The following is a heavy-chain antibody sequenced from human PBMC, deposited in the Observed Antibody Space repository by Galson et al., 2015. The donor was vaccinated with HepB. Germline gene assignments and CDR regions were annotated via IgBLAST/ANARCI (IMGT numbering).Heavy chain of an antibody. Sequence: TLSLTCAVSGGSISSGGYSWSWIRQPPGQGLEWIGYIYHSGSTYYNPSLKSRVTISVDRSKNQFSLKLSSVTAADTAVYYCARGRVATTWFDPWGQGTLVTVSS. CDR1: GGSISSGGYS. J-gene: IGHJ5*02. CDR3: ARGRVATTWFDP. V-gene: IGHV4-30-2*01. CDR2: IYHSGST. D-gene: IGHD5-12*01.